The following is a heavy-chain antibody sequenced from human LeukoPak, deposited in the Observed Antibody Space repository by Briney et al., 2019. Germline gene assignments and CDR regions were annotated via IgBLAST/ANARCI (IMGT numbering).Heavy chain of an antibody. Sequence: GGSLRLSCAASGFTFSGYYMSWTRQAPGKGLEWVSYISSSGSTIYYADSVKGRFTISRDNAKNPLYLQMNSLRAEDTAVYYCARDLGATVTIFDYWGQGTLVTVSS. V-gene: IGHV3-11*01. CDR1: GFTFSGYY. CDR2: ISSSGSTI. J-gene: IGHJ4*02. D-gene: IGHD4-17*01. CDR3: ARDLGATVTIFDY.